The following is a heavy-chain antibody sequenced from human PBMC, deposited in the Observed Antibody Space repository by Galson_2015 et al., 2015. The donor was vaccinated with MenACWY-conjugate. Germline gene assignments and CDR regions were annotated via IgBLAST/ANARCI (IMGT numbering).Heavy chain of an antibody. CDR2: INPSGGSA. D-gene: IGHD2-15*01. V-gene: IGHV1-46*01. CDR3: ARDKSGGNRLREYLQH. CDR1: GYTLTTNY. J-gene: IGHJ1*01. Sequence: SVKVSCRASGYTLTTNYMHWVRQAPGQGLEWMGIINPSGGSATYAQNFQGRVTMTRDTSTSTVYMELSSLRSEDTAVYYCARDKSGGNRLREYLQHWGQGTLVTVSS.